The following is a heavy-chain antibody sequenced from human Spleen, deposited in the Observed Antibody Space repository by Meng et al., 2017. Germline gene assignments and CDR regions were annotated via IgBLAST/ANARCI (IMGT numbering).Heavy chain of an antibody. CDR1: GYNFPDYW. V-gene: IGHV1-2*06. J-gene: IGHJ4*02. Sequence: ASVKVSCKPSGYNFPDYWLHWVRRAPGQGLEWMGRMDPKSGDTHYAQRFQGRVTMTGDTSISTAYMELSGLRSDDTAMYYCARDEDISAAGKLFGDYWGQGTLVTVSS. D-gene: IGHD6-13*01. CDR2: MDPKSGDT. CDR3: ARDEDISAAGKLFGDY.